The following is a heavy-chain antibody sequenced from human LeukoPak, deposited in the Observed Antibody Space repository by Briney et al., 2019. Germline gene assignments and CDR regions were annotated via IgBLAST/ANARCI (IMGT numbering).Heavy chain of an antibody. Sequence: AASVKVSCKASGGTFSSYAISWVRQAPGQGLEWMGIINPSGGRTSYAQKFQGRVTMTRDTSTSTVYMELSSLRSEDTAVYYCARAPPYCSSTSCQIDYWGQGTLVTVSS. D-gene: IGHD2-2*01. CDR1: GGTFSSYA. V-gene: IGHV1-46*01. CDR2: INPSGGRT. CDR3: ARAPPYCSSTSCQIDY. J-gene: IGHJ4*02.